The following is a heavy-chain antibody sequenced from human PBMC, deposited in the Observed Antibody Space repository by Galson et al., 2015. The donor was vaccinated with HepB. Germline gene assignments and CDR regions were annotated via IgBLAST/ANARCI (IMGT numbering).Heavy chain of an antibody. V-gene: IGHV4-4*07. Sequence: SATLSLTCIVSGGSINNYYWSWIRQPAGKGLEWIGRIYVGGSTSDNPSLKSRVTLSADTSTNELSLKLTSVTAADTAVYYCARDRRGGNYCRSTTSCSYFDYWGHGALVTVSS. CDR3: ARDRRGGNYCRSTTSCSYFDY. J-gene: IGHJ4*01. CDR1: GGSINNYY. CDR2: IYVGGST. D-gene: IGHD2-2*01.